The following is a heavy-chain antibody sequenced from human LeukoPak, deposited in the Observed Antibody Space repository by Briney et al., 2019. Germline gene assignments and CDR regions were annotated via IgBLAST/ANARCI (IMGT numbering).Heavy chain of an antibody. J-gene: IGHJ4*02. V-gene: IGHV3-23*01. CDR3: AKDGHYYDSSGYYYFDY. CDR2: ISGSGGST. D-gene: IGHD3-22*01. Sequence: PGGSLRLSCAASGFTFSSYAMSWVRQAPGQGLEWVSAISGSGGSTYYADSVKGRFTISRDNSKNMLYLQMNSLRAEDTAVYYCAKDGHYYDSSGYYYFDYWGQGTLVTVSS. CDR1: GFTFSSYA.